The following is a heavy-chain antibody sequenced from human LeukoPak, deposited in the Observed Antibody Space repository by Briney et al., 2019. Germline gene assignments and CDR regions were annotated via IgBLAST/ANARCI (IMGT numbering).Heavy chain of an antibody. Sequence: SETLSLTCAVYGGSFSGYYWSWIRQPPGEGLEWIGEINHSGSTNYNPSLKSRVTISVDTSKNQFPLELSSVTAADTAVYYCARSDDYGDPWFDPWGQGTLVTVSS. D-gene: IGHD4-17*01. CDR1: GGSFSGYY. J-gene: IGHJ5*02. CDR2: INHSGST. CDR3: ARSDDYGDPWFDP. V-gene: IGHV4-34*01.